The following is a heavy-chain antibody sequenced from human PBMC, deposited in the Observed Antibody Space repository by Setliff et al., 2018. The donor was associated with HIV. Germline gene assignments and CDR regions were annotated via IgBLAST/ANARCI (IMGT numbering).Heavy chain of an antibody. D-gene: IGHD5-12*01. V-gene: IGHV3-21*01. CDR3: ARDSGHKWLWYAFEI. CDR2: ISSSSSYI. CDR1: GFTFSSYS. J-gene: IGHJ3*02. Sequence: LRLSCAASGFTFSSYSMNWVRQAPGKGLEWVSSISSSSSYIYYADSVQGRFTISSDNAKNSLYLQMNSLRAEETAVYYCARDSGHKWLWYAFEIWGQGTMVTVSS.